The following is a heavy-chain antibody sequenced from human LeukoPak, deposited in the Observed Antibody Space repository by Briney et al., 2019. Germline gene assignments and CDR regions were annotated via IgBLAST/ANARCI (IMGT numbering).Heavy chain of an antibody. D-gene: IGHD3-10*01. V-gene: IGHV4-30-4*08. CDR1: GGSISSGDYY. CDR2: ITYSGST. Sequence: SETLSLTCTVSGGSISSGDYYWTWIRQPPGKGLEWIGYITYSGSTYYNPSLKSRVTISVDTSKNQFSLKLSSVTAADTAVYYCASADYGSGRFYFDYWGQGTLVTVSS. CDR3: ASADYGSGRFYFDY. J-gene: IGHJ4*02.